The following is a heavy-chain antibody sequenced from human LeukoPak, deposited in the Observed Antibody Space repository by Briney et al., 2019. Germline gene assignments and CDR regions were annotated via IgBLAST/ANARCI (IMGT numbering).Heavy chain of an antibody. V-gene: IGHV3-23*01. J-gene: IGHJ4*02. CDR2: ISGSGGST. D-gene: IGHD3-22*01. CDR3: AKEGVDYYDSSGYYYFDY. CDR1: GFTFSSYA. Sequence: PGGSLRLSCAASGFTFSSYAMSWVRQAPGKGLEWVSAISGSGGSTYYADSVKGRFTISRDNSKNTLYLQMNSLRAEDTAVYYCAKEGVDYYDSSGYYYFDYWGRGTLVTVSS.